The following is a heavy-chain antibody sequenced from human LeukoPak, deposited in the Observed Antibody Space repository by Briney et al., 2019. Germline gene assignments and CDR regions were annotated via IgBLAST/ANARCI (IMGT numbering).Heavy chain of an antibody. CDR3: ARAPYSSSSARHIDY. Sequence: PSETLSLTCTVSGDSISSDNYNWNWIRQPPGKGLEWIGYIYYSGSTYYNPSLKSRITISVDTSKNQFSLKLSSVTAADTAVYYCARAPYSSSSARHIDYWGQGTLITVSS. V-gene: IGHV4-30-4*01. CDR2: IYYSGST. J-gene: IGHJ4*02. CDR1: GDSISSDNYN. D-gene: IGHD6-6*01.